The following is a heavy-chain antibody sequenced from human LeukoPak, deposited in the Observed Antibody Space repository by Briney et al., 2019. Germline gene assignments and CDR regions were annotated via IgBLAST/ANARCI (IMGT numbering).Heavy chain of an antibody. CDR2: IYTSGST. J-gene: IGHJ4*02. Sequence: PSETLPLTCTVSGGSISSYYWSWIRQPPGKGLEWIGYIYTSGSTNYNPSLKSRVTMSVDTSKNQFSLKLSSVTAADTAVYYCAGTYYYDSSGYYLFWGQETLVTVSS. CDR1: GGSISSYY. V-gene: IGHV4-4*08. D-gene: IGHD3-22*01. CDR3: AGTYYYDSSGYYLF.